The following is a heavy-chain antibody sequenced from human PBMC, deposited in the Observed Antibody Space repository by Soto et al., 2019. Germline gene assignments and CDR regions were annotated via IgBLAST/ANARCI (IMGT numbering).Heavy chain of an antibody. J-gene: IGHJ4*02. CDR1: GFTFSSNA. Sequence: GGSLRLSCAASGFTFSSNAMTWVRQAAGKGLEWVSTISGSGSSTFHADSVRGRFTISRDISKNTLFLQMNSLRPEDTAIYYCAKDLFPTSSYSDFWSGYVFDYWGPGTLVTVSS. CDR2: ISGSGSST. CDR3: AKDLFPTSSYSDFWSGYVFDY. V-gene: IGHV3-23*01. D-gene: IGHD3-3*01.